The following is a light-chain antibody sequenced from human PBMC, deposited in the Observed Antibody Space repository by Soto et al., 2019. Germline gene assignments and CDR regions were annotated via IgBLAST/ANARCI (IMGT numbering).Light chain of an antibody. J-gene: IGLJ1*01. CDR1: SSDVGAYNF. V-gene: IGLV2-14*01. Sequence: SPGQSITISCTGSSSDVGAYNFVSWYQHHPDKAPKLILYEVTTHPSGVSSRFSGSKSGNTASLTISGLQADDEANYYCSSYTSSNTPYVFGTGTKVTVL. CDR2: EVT. CDR3: SSYTSSNTPYV.